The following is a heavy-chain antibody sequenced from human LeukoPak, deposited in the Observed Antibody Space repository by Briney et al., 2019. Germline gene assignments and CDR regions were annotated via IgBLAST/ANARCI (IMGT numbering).Heavy chain of an antibody. CDR3: AKISGYYPFDY. J-gene: IGHJ4*02. CDR2: ISYDGSNK. CDR1: GFTFSSYG. D-gene: IGHD3-22*01. V-gene: IGHV3-30*18. Sequence: GGSLRLSCAASGFTFSSYGMHWVRQAPGKGLEWVAVISYDGSNKYYTDSVRGRFTISRDNSKNTLYLQMNNLRAEDTALYYCAKISGYYPFDYWGQGTLVTVSS.